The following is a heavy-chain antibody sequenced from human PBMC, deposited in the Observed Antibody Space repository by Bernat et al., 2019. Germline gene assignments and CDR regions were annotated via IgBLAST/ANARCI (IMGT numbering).Heavy chain of an antibody. J-gene: IGHJ6*02. CDR2: ISGYNGNT. Sequence: QAQLVQSGSEVKKPGASVMVSCKASGYTFSNYAITWVRQAPGQGLEWMGWISGYNGNTDYAQKLQGRVTLTTDTSTSTAYMALRSLRSDDTAVYYCARKGLRCSPFHSFGMLVWGQVSTVTVSS. CDR1: GYTFSNYA. V-gene: IGHV1-18*01. CDR3: ARKGLRCSPFHSFGMLV. D-gene: IGHD6-13*01.